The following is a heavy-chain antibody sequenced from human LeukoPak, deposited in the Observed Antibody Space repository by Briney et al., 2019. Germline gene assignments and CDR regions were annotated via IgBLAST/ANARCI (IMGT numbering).Heavy chain of an antibody. CDR2: IYTSGST. CDR1: GGSINSATYY. CDR3: ARDPYSSSWYWFDP. V-gene: IGHV4-61*02. Sequence: TLSLTCTVSGGSINSATYYWTWIRQPAGKGLEWIGRIYTSGSTNYNPSLKSRVTISVDTSKNQFSLKLSSVTAADTAVYYCARDPYSSSWYWFDPWGQGTLVTVSS. D-gene: IGHD6-13*01. J-gene: IGHJ5*02.